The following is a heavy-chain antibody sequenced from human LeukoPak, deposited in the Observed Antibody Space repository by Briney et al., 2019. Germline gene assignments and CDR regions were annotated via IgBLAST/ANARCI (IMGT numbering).Heavy chain of an antibody. V-gene: IGHV4-4*07. CDR1: GGSISSYY. CDR3: ARGGIAVAGTGY. J-gene: IGHJ4*02. D-gene: IGHD6-19*01. Sequence: PSETLSRTCTVPGGSISSYYWSWIRQPAGKGLEWIGRIYTSGSTNYNPSLKSRVTISVDKSKNQFSLKLSSVTAADTAVYYCARGGIAVAGTGYWGQGTLVTVSS. CDR2: IYTSGST.